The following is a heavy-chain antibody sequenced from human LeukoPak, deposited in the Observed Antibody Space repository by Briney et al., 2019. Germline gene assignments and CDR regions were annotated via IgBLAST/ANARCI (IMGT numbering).Heavy chain of an antibody. J-gene: IGHJ3*02. D-gene: IGHD3-22*01. CDR3: AKGRPKPFITMIVVVTEGDAFDI. V-gene: IGHV3-23*01. CDR2: ISGSGGST. CDR1: GFTFSSYA. Sequence: QLGGSLRLSCAASGFTFSSYAMSWVRQAPGKGLEWVSAISGSGGSTYYADSVKGRFTISRDNSKNTLYLQMNSLRAEDTAVYYCAKGRPKPFITMIVVVTEGDAFDIWGQGTMVTVSS.